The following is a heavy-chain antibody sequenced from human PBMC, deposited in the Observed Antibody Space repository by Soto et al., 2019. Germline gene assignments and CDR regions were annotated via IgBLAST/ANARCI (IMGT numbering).Heavy chain of an antibody. V-gene: IGHV1-18*01. CDR1: GYTFNTYG. J-gene: IGHJ5*02. D-gene: IGHD3-3*01. Sequence: ASVKVSCKTSGYTFNTYGINWVRQAHGQGLELVGWISAYDGKTTYAEKFQGGVTLTTDTSTSTAYMELRSLRSDDTAIYYCARDPHEFWTSYWFDPWGQGTPVTVSS. CDR2: ISAYDGKT. CDR3: ARDPHEFWTSYWFDP.